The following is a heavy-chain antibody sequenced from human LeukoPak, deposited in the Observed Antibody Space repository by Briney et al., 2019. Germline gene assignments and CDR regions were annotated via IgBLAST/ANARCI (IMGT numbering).Heavy chain of an antibody. Sequence: ASVKVSCKASGYTFTSYDINWVRQATGQGLEWTGWMNPNSGNTGYAQKFQGRVTMTRNTSISTAYMELSSPRSEDTAVYYCARGLIPSDAFDIWGQGTMVTVSS. CDR1: GYTFTSYD. V-gene: IGHV1-8*01. CDR3: ARGLIPSDAFDI. J-gene: IGHJ3*02. CDR2: MNPNSGNT. D-gene: IGHD2-21*01.